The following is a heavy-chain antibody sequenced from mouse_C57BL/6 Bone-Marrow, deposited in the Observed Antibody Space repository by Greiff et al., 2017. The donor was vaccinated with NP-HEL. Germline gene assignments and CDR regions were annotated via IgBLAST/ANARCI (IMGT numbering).Heavy chain of an antibody. J-gene: IGHJ4*01. D-gene: IGHD6-1*01. CDR3: APSTSSPSPLPLAY. CDR1: GYTFTSYW. V-gene: IGHV1-7*01. CDR2: INPSSGYT. Sequence: QVQLKQSGAELAKPGASVKLSCKASGYTFTSYWMHWVKQRPGQGLEWIGYINPSSGYTKYNQKVKDKATLTAYKSSSTTYMQLSSLTYADSAVYFCAPSTSSPSPLPLAYCGHAPSFPVSS.